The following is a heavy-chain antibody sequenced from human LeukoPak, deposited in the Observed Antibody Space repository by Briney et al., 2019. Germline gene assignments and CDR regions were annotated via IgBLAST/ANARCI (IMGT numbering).Heavy chain of an antibody. J-gene: IGHJ4*02. CDR2: INPTGST. CDR1: GGSFTDFC. V-gene: IGHV4-34*01. Sequence: SETLSLTCAVYGGSFTDFCWSWIRQPPGKGLEWIGEINPTGSTNYNPSLKSRVTISLDTSKNQFSLKLSSVTAADTAVYYCARGARNYDFWSGYYLLDYWGQGTLVTVSS. CDR3: ARGARNYDFWSGYYLLDY. D-gene: IGHD3-3*01.